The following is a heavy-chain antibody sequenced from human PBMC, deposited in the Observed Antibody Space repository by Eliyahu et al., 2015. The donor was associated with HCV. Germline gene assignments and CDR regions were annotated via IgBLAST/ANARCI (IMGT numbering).Heavy chain of an antibody. V-gene: IGHV3-66*01. CDR2: IYGDDNT. CDR1: GFSVTTHS. CDR3: ARGGAGSSRTSPNNFYYAFDV. D-gene: IGHD6-13*01. J-gene: IGHJ6*02. Sequence: EVQLAESGGDLIQPGGSQRLSCAVSGFSVTTHSMTWVRQAPGKGLEWVSIIYGDDNTHYADSVRGRFTVSRDNFKNTLSLEMKSLRADDTAIYYCARGGAGSSRTSPNNFYYAFDVWGRGTTVTVSS.